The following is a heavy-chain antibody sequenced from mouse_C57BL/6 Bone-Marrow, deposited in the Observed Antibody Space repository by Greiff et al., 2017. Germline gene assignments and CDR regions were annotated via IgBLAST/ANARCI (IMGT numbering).Heavy chain of an antibody. CDR2: INPSTGGT. CDR1: GYSFTGYY. J-gene: IGHJ3*01. Sequence: EVQLQQSGPELVKPGASVKISCKASGYSFTGYYMNWVKQSPEKSLEWIGEINPSTGGTTYNQKFKTTATLTVDQSSITAYMQRKSLTSEGTAVDYCARRRQLRPFAYWGQGTLVTVAA. D-gene: IGHD3-2*02. CDR3: ARRRQLRPFAY. V-gene: IGHV1-42*01.